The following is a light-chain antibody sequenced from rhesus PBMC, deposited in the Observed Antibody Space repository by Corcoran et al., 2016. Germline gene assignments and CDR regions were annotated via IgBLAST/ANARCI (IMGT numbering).Light chain of an antibody. V-gene: IGKV3-42*02. CDR3: QQYNNWNT. J-gene: IGKJ4*01. CDR2: DAS. Sequence: ETVVTQSPATLSLSPGERATLSCRASQSVGSNLAWYQQKPGQAPKLLIYDASSRATGIPDRFSGSGSGTEFPLTISSLEPEDVGVYYCQQYNNWNTFGGGTKVEIK. CDR1: QSVGSN.